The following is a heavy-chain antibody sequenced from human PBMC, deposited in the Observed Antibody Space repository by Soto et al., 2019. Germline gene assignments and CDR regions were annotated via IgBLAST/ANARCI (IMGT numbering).Heavy chain of an antibody. J-gene: IGHJ6*02. Sequence: QVQLVESGGGVVQPGRSLRLSCAASGFTFSSYAMHWVRQAPGKGLEWVAVISYDGSNKYYADSVKGRFTISRDNSKNTLYLQMNSLRAEDTAVYYCARDTAVTNVGYYYYYYCMDVWGQGTTVTVSS. D-gene: IGHD5-18*01. CDR3: ARDTAVTNVGYYYYYYCMDV. CDR2: ISYDGSNK. V-gene: IGHV3-30-3*01. CDR1: GFTFSSYA.